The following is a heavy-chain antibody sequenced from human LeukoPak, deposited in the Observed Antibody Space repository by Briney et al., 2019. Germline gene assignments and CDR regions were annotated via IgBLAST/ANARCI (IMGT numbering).Heavy chain of an antibody. V-gene: IGHV1-18*01. D-gene: IGHD3-22*01. CDR2: ISAYNGNT. J-gene: IGHJ5*02. Sequence: ASVKVSCKASGYTFTSYGISWVRQAPGQGLEWMGWISAYNGNTNYAQKLQGRVTMTTDTSTSTAYMELRSLRSDDTAVYYCARGGVYDSSGYHSNWFDPWGQGTLVTVSS. CDR1: GYTFTSYG. CDR3: ARGGVYDSSGYHSNWFDP.